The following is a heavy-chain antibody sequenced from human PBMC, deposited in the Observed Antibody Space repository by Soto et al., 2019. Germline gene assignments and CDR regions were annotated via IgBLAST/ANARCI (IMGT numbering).Heavy chain of an antibody. D-gene: IGHD3-10*01. J-gene: IGHJ6*02. V-gene: IGHV3-15*01. CDR3: TXAYMVRGGGHYYYGMDV. Sequence: GGSLRLSCAASGFTFSNALMNWVRQAPGKGLEWVGRIKSKTDGGTTDYAALVKGRFTISRDDSKNTLYLQMNSLKTEDTAVYSCTXAYMVRGGGHYYYGMDVWGQGTTVTVSS. CDR2: IKSKTDGGTT. CDR1: GFTFSNAL.